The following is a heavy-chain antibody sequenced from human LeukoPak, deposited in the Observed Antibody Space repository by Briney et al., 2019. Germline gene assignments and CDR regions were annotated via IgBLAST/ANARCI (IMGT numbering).Heavy chain of an antibody. Sequence: ASVKVSCKASGYTFTGYYMHWVRQAPGQGLEWLGRINPNSGGTNYAQKFQGRVTMTRDTSISTAYMELSRLRSDDTAVYYCARDFGLLGAYAFDIWGQGTMVTVSS. D-gene: IGHD3/OR15-3a*01. CDR3: ARDFGLLGAYAFDI. V-gene: IGHV1-2*06. CDR1: GYTFTGYY. CDR2: INPNSGGT. J-gene: IGHJ3*02.